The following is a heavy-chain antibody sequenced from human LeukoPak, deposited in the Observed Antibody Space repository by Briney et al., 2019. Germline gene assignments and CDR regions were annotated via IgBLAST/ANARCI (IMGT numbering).Heavy chain of an antibody. CDR3: ATQGDFWSGLFDY. D-gene: IGHD3-3*01. CDR2: ISSSSSTI. V-gene: IGHV3-48*01. J-gene: IGHJ4*02. Sequence: PGGSLRLSCAASGFTFSSYSMNWVRQAPGKGLEWVSYISSSSSTIYYADSVKGRFTISRDNAKNSLYLQMNSLRAEDTAVYYCATQGDFWSGLFDYWGQGTLVTVSS. CDR1: GFTFSSYS.